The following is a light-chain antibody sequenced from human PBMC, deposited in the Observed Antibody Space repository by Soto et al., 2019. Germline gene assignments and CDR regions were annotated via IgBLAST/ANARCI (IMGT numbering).Light chain of an antibody. V-gene: IGLV1-40*01. J-gene: IGLJ7*01. CDR1: SSNIGAGYD. CDR3: VAWDDTLDAQV. Sequence: QSVLTQPPSVSGAPGQRVTISCTGSSSNIGAGYDVHWYQQLPGTAPKLLIYGNSNRPSGVPDRFSGSKSGTSVSLAISGLRSDDEATYYCVAWDDTLDAQVFGGGTQLTVL. CDR2: GNS.